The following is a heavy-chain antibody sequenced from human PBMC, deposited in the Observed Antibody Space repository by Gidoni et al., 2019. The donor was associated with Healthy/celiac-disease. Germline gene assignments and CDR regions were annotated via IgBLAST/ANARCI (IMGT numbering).Heavy chain of an antibody. CDR2: IYPGDSDT. CDR3: ARYSATRTYYDFWSGPHWFDP. V-gene: IGHV5-51*01. CDR1: GYSFTSYW. D-gene: IGHD3-3*01. Sequence: EVQLVQSGAEVKKPGESLKISCKGSGYSFTSYWIGWVRQMPGKGLEWMGIIYPGDSDTRYSPSFQGQVTISADKSISTAYLQWSSLKASDTAMYYCARYSATRTYYDFWSGPHWFDPWGQGTLVTVSS. J-gene: IGHJ5*02.